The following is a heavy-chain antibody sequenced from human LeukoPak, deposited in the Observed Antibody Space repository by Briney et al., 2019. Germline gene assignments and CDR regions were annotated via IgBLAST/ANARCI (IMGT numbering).Heavy chain of an antibody. CDR3: ARQDYGSGSYYVDY. D-gene: IGHD3-10*01. CDR1: GGSFSGYY. CDR2: IYYSGST. V-gene: IGHV4-34*01. Sequence: PSETLSLTCAVYGGSFSGYYWTWIRQPPGKGLEWIGSIYYSGSTYYNPSLKSRVTISVDTSKNQFSLKLSSVTAADTAVYYCARQDYGSGSYYVDYWGQGTLVTVSS. J-gene: IGHJ4*02.